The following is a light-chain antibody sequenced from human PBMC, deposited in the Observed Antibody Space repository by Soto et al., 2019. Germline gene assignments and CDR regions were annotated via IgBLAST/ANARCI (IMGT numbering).Light chain of an antibody. V-gene: IGKV3-15*01. J-gene: IGKJ2*01. CDR3: QQYKSWFT. CDR2: DAS. CDR1: QSINNN. Sequence: IVMTQSPATLSVSPGERATLSCRASQSINNNLAWYQQKPGQAPRLLIYDASTGATDIPARFSGSGSGTEFTLTISSLQSEDSAVYFCQQYKSWFTVGQGTKLEIK.